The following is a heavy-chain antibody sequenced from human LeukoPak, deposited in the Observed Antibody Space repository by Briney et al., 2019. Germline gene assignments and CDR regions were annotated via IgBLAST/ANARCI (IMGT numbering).Heavy chain of an antibody. Sequence: GGSLRLSCAASGFTFSSYSMNWVRQAPGKGLEWVSSISSSSSYIYYADSVKGRFTISRDNAKNSLYLQMNSLRAEDTAVYYCARDCCLDSSSWYSPYCFDYWGQGTLVAVSS. V-gene: IGHV3-21*01. D-gene: IGHD6-13*01. J-gene: IGHJ4*02. CDR1: GFTFSSYS. CDR2: ISSSSSYI. CDR3: ARDCCLDSSSWYSPYCFDY.